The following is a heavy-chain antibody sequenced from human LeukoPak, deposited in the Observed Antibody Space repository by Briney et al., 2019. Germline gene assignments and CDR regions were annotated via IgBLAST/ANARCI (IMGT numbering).Heavy chain of an antibody. D-gene: IGHD3-16*02. CDR3: ARTAYVWGGYRLFDY. CDR1: GYSFTSYW. CDR2: IYPGDSDT. Sequence: GESLKISCKGSGYSFTSYWIGWVRQMPGKGLEWMGIIYPGDSDTRYSPSFQGQVTISADKSISTAYLQWSSLKASDTAMYYCARTAYVWGGYRLFDYWGQGTLVTVSS. V-gene: IGHV5-51*01. J-gene: IGHJ4*02.